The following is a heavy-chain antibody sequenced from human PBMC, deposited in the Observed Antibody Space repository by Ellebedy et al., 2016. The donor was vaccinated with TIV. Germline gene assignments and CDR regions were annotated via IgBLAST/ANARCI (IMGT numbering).Heavy chain of an antibody. V-gene: IGHV1-3*01. CDR2: INGGTGNT. J-gene: IGHJ4*02. CDR1: GYTFTSYG. D-gene: IGHD1-26*01. CDR3: LNLVKGAFV. Sequence: ASVKVSCKASGYTFTSYGISWVRQAPGQRPEWMGWINGGTGNTRYSEKSQGRVTLTRDTSASRAYMELSGLTSEDTAVYYCLNLVKGAFVWGQGTLVTVSS.